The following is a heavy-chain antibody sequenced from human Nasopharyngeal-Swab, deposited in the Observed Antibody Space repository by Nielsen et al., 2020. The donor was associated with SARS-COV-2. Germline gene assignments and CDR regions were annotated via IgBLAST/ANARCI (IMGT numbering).Heavy chain of an antibody. CDR1: GGSISSYY. Sequence: SETLSLTCIVSGGSISSYYWSWIRQSPGKGLERIGFIYYSGSTSFNPSLKSRVTISLDTSKNQFSLKLSSVTAADTAVYYCASVDSSGWYYFDYWGQGTLVTVSS. D-gene: IGHD6-19*01. CDR3: ASVDSSGWYYFDY. J-gene: IGHJ4*02. V-gene: IGHV4-59*01. CDR2: IYYSGST.